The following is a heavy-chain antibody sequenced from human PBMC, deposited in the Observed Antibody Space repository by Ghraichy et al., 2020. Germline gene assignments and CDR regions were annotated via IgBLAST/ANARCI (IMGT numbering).Heavy chain of an antibody. J-gene: IGHJ4*02. CDR2: IFSSGNT. V-gene: IGHV4-61*09. Sequence: SETLSLTCNVSGGSINSGTYYWTWIRQPAGKGLEWIGHIFSSGNTNYNPSLKSRVIISVDTPKNQFSLRLSSVTAADTAVYYCARAAPLAIDSWGQGTPVTVSS. CDR1: GGSINSGTYY. D-gene: IGHD1-14*01. CDR3: ARAAPLAIDS.